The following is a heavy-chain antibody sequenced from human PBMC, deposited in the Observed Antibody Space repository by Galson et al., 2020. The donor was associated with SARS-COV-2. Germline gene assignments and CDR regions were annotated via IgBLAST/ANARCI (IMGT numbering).Heavy chain of an antibody. CDR3: ARDASPGYSSGWFDF. V-gene: IGHV4-39*07. D-gene: IGHD6-19*01. CDR2: LYYTGRT. J-gene: IGHJ5*01. CDR1: GGSVSSTNSF. Sequence: SETLSLTCTVSGGSVSSTNSFWGWIRQPPGKGLEWIGNLYYTGRTYYNPSLKSRVTMSVDTSNNHFSLKVSSVIAAATAVYYCARDASPGYSSGWFDFWGLGTLVIVSS.